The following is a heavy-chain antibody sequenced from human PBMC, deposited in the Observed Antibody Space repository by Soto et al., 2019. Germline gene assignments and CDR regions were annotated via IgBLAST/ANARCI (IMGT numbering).Heavy chain of an antibody. D-gene: IGHD3-22*01. CDR3: AKERITMIVVATPDAFDI. J-gene: IGHJ3*02. V-gene: IGHV3-23*01. CDR2: ISGSGGST. Sequence: GGSLRLSCAASGFTFSSYAMSWVRQAPGKGLEWVSAISGSGGSTYYADSVKGRFTISRDNSKNTLYLQMNSLRAEDTAVYYCAKERITMIVVATPDAFDIWGQGTMVTVSS. CDR1: GFTFSSYA.